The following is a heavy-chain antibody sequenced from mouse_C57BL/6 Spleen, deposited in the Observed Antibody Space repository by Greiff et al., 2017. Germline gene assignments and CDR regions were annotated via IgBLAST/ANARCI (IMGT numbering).Heavy chain of an antibody. D-gene: IGHD2-4*01. CDR2: IYPSDSET. Sequence: QVQLQQPGAELVRPGSSVKLSCKASGYTFTSYWMDWVKQRPGQGLEWIGNIYPSDSETHYNQKFKDKATLTVDKSSSTAYMQLSSLTSEDSAVYYCARGDEYDGGDWGQGTLVTVSA. V-gene: IGHV1-61*01. CDR3: ARGDEYDGGD. CDR1: GYTFTSYW. J-gene: IGHJ3*01.